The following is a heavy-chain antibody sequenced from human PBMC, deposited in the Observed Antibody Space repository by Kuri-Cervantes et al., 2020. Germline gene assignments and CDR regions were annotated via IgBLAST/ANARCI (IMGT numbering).Heavy chain of an antibody. Sequence: SVKVSCKASGYTFTYRYLHWVRQAPGQALEWMGWITPFNGNTNYAQKFQDRVTITRDRSMSTAYMELSSLRSEDTAVFYCARGAARDLDYWGQGTLVTVSS. D-gene: IGHD6-6*01. V-gene: IGHV1-45*02. J-gene: IGHJ4*02. CDR1: GYTFTYRY. CDR3: ARGAARDLDY. CDR2: ITPFNGNT.